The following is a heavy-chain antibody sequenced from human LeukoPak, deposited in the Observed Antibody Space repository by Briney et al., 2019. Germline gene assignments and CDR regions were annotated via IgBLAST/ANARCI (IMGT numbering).Heavy chain of an antibody. J-gene: IGHJ4*02. V-gene: IGHV3-21*01. Sequence: PGGSLRLSCAASGFTFSSYSMNWVRQAPGKGLELVSSISSSSSYIYYADSVKGRFTISRDHAKNSLYLQMHCLRAEDTAMYYCASDRGSSSNRPIDYWGQGTLVTVSS. CDR1: GFTFSSYS. CDR3: ASDRGSSSNRPIDY. CDR2: ISSSSSYI. D-gene: IGHD6-6*01.